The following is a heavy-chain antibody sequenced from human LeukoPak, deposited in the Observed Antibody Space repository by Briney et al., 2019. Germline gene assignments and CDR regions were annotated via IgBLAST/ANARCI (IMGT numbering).Heavy chain of an antibody. CDR1: GFTFSSYA. CDR3: AMRLREYSSRLHYFDC. D-gene: IGHD6-13*01. Sequence: QPGGSLRLSCAASGFTFSSYAMSWVRQAPGKGLEWVSAISGSGGSTYYADSVKGRFTISRDNSKNTLYLQMNSLRAEDTAVYYCAMRLREYSSRLHYFDCWGQGTLVTVSS. J-gene: IGHJ4*02. CDR2: ISGSGGST. V-gene: IGHV3-23*01.